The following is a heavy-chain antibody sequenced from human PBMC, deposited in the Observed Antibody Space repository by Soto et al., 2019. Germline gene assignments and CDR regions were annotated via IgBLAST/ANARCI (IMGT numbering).Heavy chain of an antibody. J-gene: IGHJ4*02. Sequence: ESLSPACAVPGASIRIYYLSWIRQSPGKGLEWIGYIYYPGSTSYKPSSGSTNYNPSLKSRVTISVDASKSQFSLKLSSVTAADMAVYWCAREAHGRGTAIDSWGPGTQVTVSS. CDR2: IYYPGSTSYKPSSGST. D-gene: IGHD1-1*01. CDR3: AREAHGRGTAIDS. CDR1: GASIRIYY. V-gene: IGHV4-59*01.